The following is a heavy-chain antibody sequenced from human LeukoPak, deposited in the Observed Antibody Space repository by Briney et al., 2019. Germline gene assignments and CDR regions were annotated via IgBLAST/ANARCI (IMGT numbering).Heavy chain of an antibody. CDR2: INHNGST. CDR1: GGSFSGYY. D-gene: IGHD6-19*01. CDR3: ARIPVSSGWYFDY. V-gene: IGHV4-34*01. J-gene: IGHJ4*02. Sequence: SGTLSLPFAVYGGSFSGYYWSWFRQPPGKGLEWIGEINHNGSTNYNPSLKSRLTISVDTSKNQLSLKLSSVTAADTAVYYCARIPVSSGWYFDYWGQGTLVTVSS.